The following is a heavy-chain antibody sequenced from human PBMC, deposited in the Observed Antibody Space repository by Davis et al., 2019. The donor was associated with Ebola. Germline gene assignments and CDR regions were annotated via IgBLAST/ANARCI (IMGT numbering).Heavy chain of an antibody. CDR3: ARLYYGSGSYYNWFDP. CDR2: IYYSGST. V-gene: IGHV4-59*01. CDR1: GGSISSYY. J-gene: IGHJ5*02. D-gene: IGHD3-10*01. Sequence: SETLSLTCTVSGGSISSYYWSWIRQPPGKGLEWIGYIYYSGSTNYNPSLKSRVTISVDTSKNQFSLKLSPVTAADTAVYYCARLYYGSGSYYNWFDPWGQGTLVTVSS.